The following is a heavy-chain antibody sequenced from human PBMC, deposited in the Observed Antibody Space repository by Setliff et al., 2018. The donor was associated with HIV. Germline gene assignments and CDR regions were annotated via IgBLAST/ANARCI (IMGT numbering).Heavy chain of an antibody. CDR1: GGSISNSSSY. Sequence: PSETLSLTCTVSGGSISNSSSYWGWIRQTPGKGLEWIGSIYSSRWSYYNPSLQSRLTLSIDRSRSQFSLRLNSVTAADTAVYYCARVRLRVPPSIFDYWGQGALVTVSS. J-gene: IGHJ4*02. D-gene: IGHD2-2*01. CDR2: IYSSRWS. V-gene: IGHV4-39*01. CDR3: ARVRLRVPPSIFDY.